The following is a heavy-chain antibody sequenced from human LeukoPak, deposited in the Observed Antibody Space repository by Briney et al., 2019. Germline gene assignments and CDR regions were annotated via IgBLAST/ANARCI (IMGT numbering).Heavy chain of an antibody. CDR1: GGSFSGYY. J-gene: IGHJ5*02. Sequence: SETLSLTCAVYGGSFSGYYGSWIRQPPGKGLEWIGEINHSGSTNYNLSLKSQVTISVDTSKNQFSLKLSSVTAADTAVYYCARGPPAVAGKLIVLNPWGQGTLVTVSS. CDR2: INHSGST. CDR3: ARGPPAVAGKLIVLNP. V-gene: IGHV4-34*01. D-gene: IGHD6-19*01.